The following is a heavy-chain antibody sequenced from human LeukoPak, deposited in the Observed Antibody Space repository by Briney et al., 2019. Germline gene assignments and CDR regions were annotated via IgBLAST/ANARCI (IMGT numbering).Heavy chain of an antibody. J-gene: IGHJ4*02. V-gene: IGHV3-53*01. Sequence: PGGSLRLSCAASGFTVSSNYMSWVRQAPGKGLEWVSVIYSGGSTYYADSVKGRFTISRDNSKNTLYLQMNSLRAEDTAVYYCASPSSSSWHANFDYWGQGTLVTVSS. CDR3: ASPSSSSWHANFDY. D-gene: IGHD6-13*01. CDR2: IYSGGST. CDR1: GFTVSSNY.